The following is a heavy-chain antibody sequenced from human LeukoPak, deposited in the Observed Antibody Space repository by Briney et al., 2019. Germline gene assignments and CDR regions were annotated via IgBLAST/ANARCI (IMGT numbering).Heavy chain of an antibody. CDR2: INPNSGGT. CDR1: GYTFTGYY. J-gene: IGHJ4*02. CDR3: ARARQRLGELSALDY. V-gene: IGHV1-2*02. D-gene: IGHD3-16*02. Sequence: ASVKVSCKASGYTFTGYYMHWVRQAPGQGLEWMGWINPNSGGTNYAQKFQGRVTMTRDTSISTAYMELSRLRSDDTAVYYCARARQRLGELSALDYWGQGTLVTVSS.